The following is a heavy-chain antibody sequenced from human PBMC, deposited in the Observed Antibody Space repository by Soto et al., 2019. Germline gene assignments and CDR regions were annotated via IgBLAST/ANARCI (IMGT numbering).Heavy chain of an antibody. CDR1: GFTVSSNY. J-gene: IGHJ4*02. Sequence: GGSLRLSCAASGFTVSSNYMSWVRQAPGKGLEWVSVIYSGGSTYYADSVKGRFTISRDNSKNTLYLQMNSLRAEDTAVYYCARAYSSSWYTPIHWGQGTLVTVSS. V-gene: IGHV3-66*01. D-gene: IGHD6-13*01. CDR3: ARAYSSSWYTPIH. CDR2: IYSGGST.